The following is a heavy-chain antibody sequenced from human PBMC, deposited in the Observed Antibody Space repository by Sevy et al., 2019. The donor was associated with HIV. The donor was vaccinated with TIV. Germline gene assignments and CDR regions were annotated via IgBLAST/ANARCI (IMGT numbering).Heavy chain of an antibody. CDR3: SRDFVARTMGGAPFDF. V-gene: IGHV3-9*01. CDR1: GFTFDDYA. D-gene: IGHD3-10*01. J-gene: IGHJ3*01. Sequence: GGSLRLSCAASGFTFDDYAMNWVRQAPGKGLEWVSGISWDSGLIGYAYSVQGRFTVSRDSSKDSLYLQMNNLRPEDTALYYCSRDFVARTMGGAPFDFWGRGTMVTVSS. CDR2: ISWDSGLI.